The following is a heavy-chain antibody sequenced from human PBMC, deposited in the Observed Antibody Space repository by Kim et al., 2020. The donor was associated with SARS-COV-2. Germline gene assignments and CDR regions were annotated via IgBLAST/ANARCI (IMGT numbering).Heavy chain of an antibody. CDR3: AREWAVPAAPIDY. Sequence: YADSVKGRFTISRDNAKNSVYLQMHSVRAEDTAVYYCAREWAVPAAPIDYWGQGTLVTVSS. D-gene: IGHD2-2*01. J-gene: IGHJ4*02. V-gene: IGHV3-11*06.